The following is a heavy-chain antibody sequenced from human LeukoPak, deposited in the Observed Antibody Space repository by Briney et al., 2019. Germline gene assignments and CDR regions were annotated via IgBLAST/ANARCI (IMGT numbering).Heavy chain of an antibody. V-gene: IGHV3-21*01. D-gene: IGHD4-11*01. Sequence: GGSLRLSCAASGFTFSDYTMNWVRLAPGKGLEWVSSISGSSNYIYYADSVKGRFTIPRGNAKNSLYLQMNSLRVEDTAVYYCARAEVDYSNYPANGAFDIWGQGTMVTVSS. CDR1: GFTFSDYT. J-gene: IGHJ3*02. CDR2: ISGSSNYI. CDR3: ARAEVDYSNYPANGAFDI.